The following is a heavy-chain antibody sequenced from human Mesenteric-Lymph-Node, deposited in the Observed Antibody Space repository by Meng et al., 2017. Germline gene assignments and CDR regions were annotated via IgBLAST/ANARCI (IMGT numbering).Heavy chain of an antibody. J-gene: IGHJ4*02. CDR1: GLTVSRKY. Sequence: EVQLVESGGGLVQPGGSLRLDCAASGLTVSRKYMSWVRQAPGKGLEWVSLMYSGGTTSYADSVKGRFTILRDNSKNTLYLQMNNLRAEDTAIYYCASRDIYSFDFWGQGTLVTVSS. V-gene: IGHV3-66*01. CDR2: MYSGGTT. CDR3: ASRDIYSFDF. D-gene: IGHD2-21*01.